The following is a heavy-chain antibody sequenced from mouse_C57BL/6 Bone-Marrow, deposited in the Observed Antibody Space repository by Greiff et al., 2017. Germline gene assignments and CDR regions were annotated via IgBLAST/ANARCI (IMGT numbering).Heavy chain of an antibody. V-gene: IGHV1-7*01. CDR1: GYTFTSYW. Sequence: VQLQQSGAELAKPGASVKLSCKASGYTFTSYWMHWVKQRPGQGLEWIGYINPSSGYTKYNQKFKDKATLTADKSSSTAYMQLSSLTYEDSAVYYCARSITTVVGYFDVWGTGTTVTVSS. CDR2: INPSSGYT. J-gene: IGHJ1*03. D-gene: IGHD1-1*01. CDR3: ARSITTVVGYFDV.